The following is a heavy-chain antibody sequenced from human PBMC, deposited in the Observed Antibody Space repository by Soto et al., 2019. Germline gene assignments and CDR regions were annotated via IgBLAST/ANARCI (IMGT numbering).Heavy chain of an antibody. CDR3: AKDSAYCSGGSCYAFDI. CDR1: GFTFDDYA. CDR2: ISWNSGSI. D-gene: IGHD2-15*01. Sequence: GGSLRLSCAASGFTFDDYAMHWVRQAPGKGLEWVSGISWNSGSIGYADSVKGRFTISRDNAKNSLYLQMNSLRAEDTALYYCAKDSAYCSGGSCYAFDIWGQGTMVTVS. J-gene: IGHJ3*02. V-gene: IGHV3-9*01.